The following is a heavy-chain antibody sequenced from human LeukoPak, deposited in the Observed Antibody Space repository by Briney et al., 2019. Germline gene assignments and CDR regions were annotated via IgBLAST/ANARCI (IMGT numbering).Heavy chain of an antibody. Sequence: GGSLRLSCAASGFTFSNYGMHWVRQAPGKGLEWVAVIWFDGTNKYYADSVRGRFTISRDNSKNTLYLQMSSLRAEDTAVYYCARDRGVAAHLDYWGQGTLVIVSS. CDR3: ARDRGVAAHLDY. CDR2: IWFDGTNK. J-gene: IGHJ4*02. D-gene: IGHD5-12*01. V-gene: IGHV3-33*01. CDR1: GFTFSNYG.